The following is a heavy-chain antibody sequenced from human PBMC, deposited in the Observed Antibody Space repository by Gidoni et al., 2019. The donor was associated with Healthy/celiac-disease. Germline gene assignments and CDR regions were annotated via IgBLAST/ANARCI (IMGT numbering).Heavy chain of an antibody. V-gene: IGHV3-48*02. CDR2: ISSSSSTI. J-gene: IGHJ5*02. Sequence: EVQLVESGGGLVQPGGYLRLSCAASGFTFSSYSMNWVRQAPGKGLEWVSYISSSSSTIYYADSVKGRFSISRDNAKNSLYLQINSLRDEDTAVYYCARVRWFDPWGQGTLVTVSS. CDR1: GFTFSSYS. D-gene: IGHD1-1*01. CDR3: ARVRWFDP.